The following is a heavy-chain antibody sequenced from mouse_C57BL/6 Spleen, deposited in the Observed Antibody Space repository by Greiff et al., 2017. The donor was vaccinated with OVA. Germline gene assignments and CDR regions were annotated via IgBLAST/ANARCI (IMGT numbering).Heavy chain of an antibody. CDR2: IDPENGDT. CDR3: TTEPLAY. V-gene: IGHV14-4*01. CDR1: GFNIKDDY. Sequence: DVKLQESGAELVRPGASVKLSCTASGFNIKDDYMHWVKQRPEQGLEWIGWIDPENGDTEYASKFQGKATITADTSSNTAYLQLSSLTSEDTAVYYCTTEPLAYWGQGTLVTVSA. J-gene: IGHJ3*01.